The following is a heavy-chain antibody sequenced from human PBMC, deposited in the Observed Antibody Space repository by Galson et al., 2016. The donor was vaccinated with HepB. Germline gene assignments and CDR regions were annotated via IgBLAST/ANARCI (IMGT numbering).Heavy chain of an antibody. Sequence: SLRLSCAASGFTFSSYGMHWVRQAPGKGLEWVAVISFDGSNKYYADSVKGRFTISRDNSKNTLYLQMHSLRAEDTAVYYCAKVGGGVIVPLYDYWGQGTLVTVSS. CDR3: AKVGGGVIVPLYDY. D-gene: IGHD3-16*02. V-gene: IGHV3-30*18. CDR2: ISFDGSNK. J-gene: IGHJ4*02. CDR1: GFTFSSYG.